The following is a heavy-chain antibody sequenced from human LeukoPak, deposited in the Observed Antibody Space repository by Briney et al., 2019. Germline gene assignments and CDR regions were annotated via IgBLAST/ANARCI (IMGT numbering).Heavy chain of an antibody. Sequence: GGSLRLSCAASGFTFSSYAMHWVRQAPGKGLEWVAVISYDGSNKYYADSVKGRFTISRDNSKNTLYLQMNSLIPEDTAVYYCAKDRGSGGYSFDFWGQGTLVTVSS. J-gene: IGHJ4*02. CDR1: GFTFSSYA. D-gene: IGHD3-22*01. CDR3: AKDRGSGGYSFDF. V-gene: IGHV3-30-3*01. CDR2: ISYDGSNK.